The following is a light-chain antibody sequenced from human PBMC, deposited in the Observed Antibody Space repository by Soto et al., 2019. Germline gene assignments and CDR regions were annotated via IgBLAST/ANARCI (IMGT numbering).Light chain of an antibody. CDR2: DAS. CDR3: QQYSNLIT. V-gene: IGKV1-33*01. Sequence: DIQMTQSPSSLSASVGDRFTITCQASQDVSNYLNWYQQKLGKAPKLLIYDASNLETGVPSRFSGSGSGRYFSFTISSLQPEDFATYYCQQYSNLITFGQGTRLEIK. CDR1: QDVSNY. J-gene: IGKJ5*01.